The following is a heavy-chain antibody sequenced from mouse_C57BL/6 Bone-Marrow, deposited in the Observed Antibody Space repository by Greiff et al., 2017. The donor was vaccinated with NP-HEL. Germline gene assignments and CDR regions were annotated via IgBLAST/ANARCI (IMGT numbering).Heavy chain of an antibody. CDR3: AYSNYGYYYAMDY. CDR1: GYTFTSYW. D-gene: IGHD2-5*01. Sequence: QQSCKASGYTFTSYWMHWVKQRPGRGLEWIGRIDPNSGGTKYNEKFKSKATLTVDKPSSTAYMQLSSLTSEDSAVYYCAYSNYGYYYAMDYWGQGTSVTVSS. J-gene: IGHJ4*01. CDR2: IDPNSGGT. V-gene: IGHV1-72*01.